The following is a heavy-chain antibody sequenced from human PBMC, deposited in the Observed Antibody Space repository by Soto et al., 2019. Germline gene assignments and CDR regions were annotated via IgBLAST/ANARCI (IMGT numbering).Heavy chain of an antibody. D-gene: IGHD3-22*01. Sequence: ASVKVSCKASGCTFTSYGISWVRQAPGQGLEWMGWISAYNGNTNYAQRLQGRVTMTTDTSTSTAYMELRSLRSDDTAVYYCARDKYYDSSGYFDYWGQGTLVTVSS. J-gene: IGHJ4*02. CDR2: ISAYNGNT. V-gene: IGHV1-18*01. CDR3: ARDKYYDSSGYFDY. CDR1: GCTFTSYG.